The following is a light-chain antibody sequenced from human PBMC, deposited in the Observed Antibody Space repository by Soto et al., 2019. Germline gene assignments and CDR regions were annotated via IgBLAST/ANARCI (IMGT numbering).Light chain of an antibody. CDR1: SGSVSTSYF. V-gene: IGLV8-61*01. J-gene: IGLJ2*01. CDR3: VLYLGSGLGV. CDR2: NTN. Sequence: QTVVTQEPSFSVSPGGTVTLTCGWSSGSVSTSYFPSWYQQTPGQAPRTLIYNTNTRSSGVPDRFSGSILGNKAALTITGAQADDESDYYCVLYLGSGLGVFGGGTKLTVL.